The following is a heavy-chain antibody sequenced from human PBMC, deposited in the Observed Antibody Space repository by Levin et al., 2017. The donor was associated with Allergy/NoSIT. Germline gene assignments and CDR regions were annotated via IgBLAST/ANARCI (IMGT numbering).Heavy chain of an antibody. CDR3: ASTELNDYGDWFWFDP. J-gene: IGHJ5*02. V-gene: IGHV1-69*13. CDR1: GGTFSSYA. Sequence: SVKVSCKASGGTFSSYAISWVRQAPGQGLEWMGGIIPIFGTANYAQKFQGRVTITADESTSTAYMELSSLRSEDTAVYYCASTELNDYGDWFWFDPWGQGTLVTVSS. D-gene: IGHD4-17*01. CDR2: IIPIFGTA.